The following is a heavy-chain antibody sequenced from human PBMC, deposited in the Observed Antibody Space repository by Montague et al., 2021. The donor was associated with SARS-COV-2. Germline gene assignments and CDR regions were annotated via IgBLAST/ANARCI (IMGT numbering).Heavy chain of an antibody. Sequence: SETLSLTCTVSGGSISTSPYFWGWIRQPPGKGLEWIGSIYYSGSTYYNPSLKSRVTISIDTSENQFSLRLSSVTAAATAVYYCARGHRIAVAGADFDYWGQGTLVTVSS. CDR3: ARGHRIAVAGADFDY. CDR2: IYYSGST. CDR1: GGSISTSPYF. D-gene: IGHD6-19*01. J-gene: IGHJ4*02. V-gene: IGHV4-39*07.